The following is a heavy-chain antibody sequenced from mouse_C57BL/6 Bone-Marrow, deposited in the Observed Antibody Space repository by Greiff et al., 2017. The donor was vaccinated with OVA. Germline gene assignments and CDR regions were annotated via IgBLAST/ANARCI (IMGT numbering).Heavy chain of an antibody. CDR2: INPYNGGT. V-gene: IGHV1-19*01. CDR1: GYTFTDYY. CDR3: ARNYYGSSSLAWFAY. J-gene: IGHJ3*01. Sequence: EVQLQQSGPVLVKPGASVKMSCKASGYTFTDYYMNWVKQSHGKSLEWIGVINPYNGGTSYNQKFKGKATLTVDKSSSTAYMELNSLTSEDSAVYYCARNYYGSSSLAWFAYWGQGTLVTVSA. D-gene: IGHD1-1*01.